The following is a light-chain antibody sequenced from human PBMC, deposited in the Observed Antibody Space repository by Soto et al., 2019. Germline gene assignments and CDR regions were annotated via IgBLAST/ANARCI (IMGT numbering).Light chain of an antibody. CDR3: QQYVNALT. J-gene: IGKJ4*01. CDR1: QDINNH. Sequence: DIQMTQSPSSLSASAGDRVTITCQASQDINNHLNWYQQKAGRAPKLLINDASNLETGVPSRFSGSGSGTDFTLTISGLQPEDIATYYCQQYVNALTVGGGTKVEIK. V-gene: IGKV1-33*01. CDR2: DAS.